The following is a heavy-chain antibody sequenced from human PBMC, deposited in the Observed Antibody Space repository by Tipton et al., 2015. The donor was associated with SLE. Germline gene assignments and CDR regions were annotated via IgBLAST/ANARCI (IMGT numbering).Heavy chain of an antibody. CDR1: GFTFSDYY. D-gene: IGHD2-21*01. CDR3: AKDRIGVIPDAFDI. Sequence: SLRLSCAASGFTFSDYYMSWIRQAPGKGLEWVSGLSRSGDNTYYADSVKGRFTISRDNSKNTLYLQMNSLRAEDTAVYYCAKDRIGVIPDAFDIWGQGTMVTVSS. J-gene: IGHJ3*02. V-gene: IGHV3-23*01. CDR2: LSRSGDNT.